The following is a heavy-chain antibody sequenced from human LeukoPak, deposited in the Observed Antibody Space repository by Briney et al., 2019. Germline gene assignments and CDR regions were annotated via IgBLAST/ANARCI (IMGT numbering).Heavy chain of an antibody. CDR1: GFTVSNYC. CDR3: ARDGEYGDNHWLDP. J-gene: IGHJ5*02. V-gene: IGHV3-11*01. D-gene: IGHD4-17*01. CDR2: ITTSGTTT. Sequence: GGSLRLSCAASGFTVSNYCMTWIRQAPGKGLEWVSYITTSGTTTSYADSVKGRFTISRDNAKNSLYLQMNSLRVEDTAIYYCARDGEYGDNHWLDPWGQGTLVTVSS.